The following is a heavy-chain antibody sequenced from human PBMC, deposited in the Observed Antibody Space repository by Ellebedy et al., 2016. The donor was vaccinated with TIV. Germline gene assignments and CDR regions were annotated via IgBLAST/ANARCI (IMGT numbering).Heavy chain of an antibody. V-gene: IGHV4-59*01. Sequence: SETLSLXXTVSGGSISSYYWSWFRQPPGKGLEWIGYIYYSGSTNYNPSLKSRVTISVDTSKNQFSLKLSSVTAADTAVYYCARGSGIAAAGPLSHDYWGQGTLVTVSS. CDR2: IYYSGST. D-gene: IGHD6-13*01. J-gene: IGHJ4*02. CDR1: GGSISSYY. CDR3: ARGSGIAAAGPLSHDY.